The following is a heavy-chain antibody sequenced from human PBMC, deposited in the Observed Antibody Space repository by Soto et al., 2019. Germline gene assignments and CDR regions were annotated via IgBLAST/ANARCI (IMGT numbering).Heavy chain of an antibody. V-gene: IGHV4-4*02. CDR2: IHHSGST. CDR1: GASISPQNR. J-gene: IGHJ4*02. CDR3: VSDVGNVYDDTPTCEFDD. Sequence: QVQMQESGPGLVKPSGTLALTCGVSGASISPQNRWSGVRQPPGKGLEWIGEIHHSGSTKYNASLESRVTISVDKATNRFSLTLSSVTAAETAVYYWVSDVGNVYDDTPTCEFDDGGQGILVTVSS. D-gene: IGHD3-22*01.